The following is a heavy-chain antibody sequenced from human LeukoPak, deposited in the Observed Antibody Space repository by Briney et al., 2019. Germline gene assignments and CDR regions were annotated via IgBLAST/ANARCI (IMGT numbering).Heavy chain of an antibody. CDR3: AREDRDYYDSSGYPHYFDY. CDR1: GYSISSGYY. CDR2: IYHSGST. V-gene: IGHV4-38-2*02. Sequence: SETLSLTCTVSGYSISSGYYWGWIRQPPRKGLEWIGSIYHSGSTYYNPSLKSRVTISVDTSKNQFSLKLSSVTAADTAVYYCAREDRDYYDSSGYPHYFDYWGQGTLVTVSS. J-gene: IGHJ4*02. D-gene: IGHD3-22*01.